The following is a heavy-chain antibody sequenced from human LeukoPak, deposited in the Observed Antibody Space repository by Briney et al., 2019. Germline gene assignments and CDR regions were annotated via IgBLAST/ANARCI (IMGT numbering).Heavy chain of an antibody. D-gene: IGHD6-13*01. CDR3: AKDKEGNSSSWYGGYYFDY. Sequence: GGSLRLSCAASGFTFSSYSMNWVRQAPGKGLEWVSSISSSSSYIYYADSVKGRFTISRDNAKNSLYLQMNSLRAEDTALYYCAKDKEGNSSSWYGGYYFDYWGQGTLVTVSS. V-gene: IGHV3-21*04. CDR2: ISSSSSYI. J-gene: IGHJ4*02. CDR1: GFTFSSYS.